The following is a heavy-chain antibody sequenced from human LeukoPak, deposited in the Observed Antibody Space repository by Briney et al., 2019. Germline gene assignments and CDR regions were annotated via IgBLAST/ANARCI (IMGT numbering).Heavy chain of an antibody. J-gene: IGHJ4*02. Sequence: PGGSLRLSCAASGFTFDDYAMHWVRQAPGKGLEWVSGISWNSGSIGYADSVKGRFIISRDNAKNSLYLQMNSLRAEDTALYYCAKSDTAMVRTLRADYWGQGTLVTVSS. V-gene: IGHV3-9*01. CDR3: AKSDTAMVRTLRADY. CDR2: ISWNSGSI. D-gene: IGHD5-18*01. CDR1: GFTFDDYA.